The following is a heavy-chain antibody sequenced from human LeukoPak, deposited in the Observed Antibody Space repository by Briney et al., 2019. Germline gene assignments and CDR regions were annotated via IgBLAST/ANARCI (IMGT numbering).Heavy chain of an antibody. CDR3: ARDGFYDFWSASRGEFYYNYMDV. Sequence: SETLSLTCTVSGGSISSGSYYWSWIRQPAGKGLEWIGRIYTSGSTNYNPSLKSRVTISVDTSKNQFSLKLSSVTAADTAVYYCARDGFYDFWSASRGEFYYNYMDVWGKGTTVTVSS. J-gene: IGHJ6*03. D-gene: IGHD3-3*01. CDR1: GGSISSGSYY. CDR2: IYTSGST. V-gene: IGHV4-61*02.